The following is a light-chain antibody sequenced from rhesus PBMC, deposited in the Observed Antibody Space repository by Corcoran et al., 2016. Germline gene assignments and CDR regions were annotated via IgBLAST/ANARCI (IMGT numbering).Light chain of an antibody. V-gene: IGKV1-22*01. J-gene: IGKJ4*01. CDR1: QSITNW. CDR3: LQYGSSPLT. Sequence: DIQMTQSPSSLSASVGDTVTITCRASQSITNWLDWYRKKPGKAPKLLNYKASPLQSGVPSRLIGTGSGTDFTLTIIRLQPEDFTTYYCLQYGSSPLTFGGGTKVELK. CDR2: KAS.